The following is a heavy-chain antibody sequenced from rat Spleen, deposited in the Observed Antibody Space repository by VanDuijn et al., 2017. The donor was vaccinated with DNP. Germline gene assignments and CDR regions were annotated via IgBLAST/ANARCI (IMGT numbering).Heavy chain of an antibody. D-gene: IGHD1-11*01. Sequence: EVQLVESGGGLVQPGRSLKLSCAASGFIFSNYGMAWVRQAPTKGLEWVASISAGGTNTFYRDSVRGRFTISRANAKNTQYLQMDSLRSEDSATYYCTIINYAGLTDYFDYWGPGVMVTVSS. CDR3: TIINYAGLTDYFDY. J-gene: IGHJ2*01. V-gene: IGHV5S13*01. CDR2: ISAGGTNT. CDR1: GFIFSNYG.